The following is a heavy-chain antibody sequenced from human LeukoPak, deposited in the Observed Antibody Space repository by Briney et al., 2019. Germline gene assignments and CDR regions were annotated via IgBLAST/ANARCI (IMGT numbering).Heavy chain of an antibody. CDR1: GGSISSNSNY. Sequence: SSETLSLTCTVSGGSISSNSNYWVWLRPPPGKGRDWIGGIYYSGSTYYNPSLKSRVTISVDTSKNQFSLKLSSVKAADTAVYYCARGLAYYGSHAYYFDYWGQGTLVTVSS. D-gene: IGHD3-10*01. V-gene: IGHV4-39*01. J-gene: IGHJ4*02. CDR3: ARGLAYYGSHAYYFDY. CDR2: IYYSGST.